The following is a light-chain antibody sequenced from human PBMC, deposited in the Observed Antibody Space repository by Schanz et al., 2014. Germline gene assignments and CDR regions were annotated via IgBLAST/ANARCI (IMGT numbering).Light chain of an antibody. CDR2: EVT. Sequence: QSALTQPASVSGSPGQSITISCTGTSSDVGGFNYVSWYQQHPGKAPKLMIYEVTKRPSGVPDRFSGSKSGNTASLTISGLQAGDEAEYYCSSYTSSGTPVVFGGGTKLTVL. CDR3: SSYTSSGTPVV. CDR1: SSDVGGFNY. J-gene: IGLJ2*01. V-gene: IGLV2-14*01.